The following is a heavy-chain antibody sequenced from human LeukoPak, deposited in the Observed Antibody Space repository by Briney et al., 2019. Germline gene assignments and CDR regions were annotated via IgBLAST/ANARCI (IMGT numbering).Heavy chain of an antibody. CDR2: FDPEDGET. Sequence: ASVKVSCKVSGYTLTELSMHWVRQAPGKGLEWMGGFDPEDGETLYAQNFQGRVTMTTDTSTSTAYMELRSLRSDDTAVYYCARDRWQQLSGMDYWGQGTLVTVSS. J-gene: IGHJ4*02. D-gene: IGHD6-13*01. V-gene: IGHV1-24*01. CDR1: GYTLTELS. CDR3: ARDRWQQLSGMDY.